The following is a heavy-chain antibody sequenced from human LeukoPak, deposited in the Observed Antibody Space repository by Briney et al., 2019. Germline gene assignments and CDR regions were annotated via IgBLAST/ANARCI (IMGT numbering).Heavy chain of an antibody. D-gene: IGHD6-13*01. CDR3: ARPRTAGINVFDI. V-gene: IGHV5-51*01. Sequence: GESLKISCQGSGYSFTSYWIGWVRQIPGKGLGWMGIIYPGDSDTRYGPSFQGQVTISADQSISTAYLQWSSLKASDTAMYYCARPRTAGINVFDIWPKETIVTLST. J-gene: IGHJ3*02. CDR1: GYSFTSYW. CDR2: IYPGDSDT.